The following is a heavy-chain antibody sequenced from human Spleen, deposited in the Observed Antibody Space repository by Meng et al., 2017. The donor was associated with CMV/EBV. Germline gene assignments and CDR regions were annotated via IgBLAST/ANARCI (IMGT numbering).Heavy chain of an antibody. CDR2: VWYDGTNT. J-gene: IGHJ6*02. CDR1: GFTFSSFA. D-gene: IGHD3-3*01. V-gene: IGHV3-33*06. CDR3: AKSSYYDFKRGMDV. Sequence: GGSLRLSCAASGFTFSSFAMHWVRQAPGKGLEWVAVVWYDGTNTFYADSVKGRFTISRDNSKKTLYLHMSRLRAEDMAVYYCAKSSYYDFKRGMDVWGQGTTVTVSS.